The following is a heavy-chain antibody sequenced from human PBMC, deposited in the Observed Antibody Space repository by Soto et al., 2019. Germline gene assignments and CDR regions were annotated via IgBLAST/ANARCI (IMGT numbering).Heavy chain of an antibody. Sequence: EVQLVESGGGLVQPGGSLKLSCAASGFTFSGSAMHWVRQASGKGLEWVGRIRSKANGYATAYAASVKGRFTISRDDSKNTAYLQMNSLKTEDTAVYYCTRLARAGVIDWFDPWGQGTLVTVSS. CDR2: IRSKANGYAT. V-gene: IGHV3-73*02. J-gene: IGHJ5*02. CDR1: GFTFSGSA. CDR3: TRLARAGVIDWFDP. D-gene: IGHD3-10*01.